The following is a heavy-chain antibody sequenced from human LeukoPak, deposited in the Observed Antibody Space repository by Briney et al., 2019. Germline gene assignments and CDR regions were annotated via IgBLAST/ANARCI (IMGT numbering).Heavy chain of an antibody. D-gene: IGHD6-19*01. CDR2: TRYDGSRK. V-gene: IGHV3-30*02. CDR3: AKDHLPGIVVADRDY. Sequence: GSLRLSCAASGFIFSSYGMHWVRQAPDKGLEWVAFTRYDGSRKYYADSVKGRFTISRDNSKNTLYLQINSLRAEDTAVYYCAKDHLPGIVVADRDYWGQGTLVTVSS. CDR1: GFIFSSYG. J-gene: IGHJ4*02.